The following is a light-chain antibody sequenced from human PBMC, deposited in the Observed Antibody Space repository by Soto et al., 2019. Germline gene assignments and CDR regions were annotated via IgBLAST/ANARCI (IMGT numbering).Light chain of an antibody. CDR1: QSFSSY. V-gene: IGKV3-11*01. CDR3: QQRSNWPPVIT. J-gene: IGKJ5*01. CDR2: DAS. Sequence: EIVLTQSPATLSLSPGERATLSCRASQSFSSYLAWYQQKPGQAPRLLIYDASKRATGIPARFSGRGSRTDFTLTISSLEPEDFAVYYCQQRSNWPPVITVGRRTRLEIK.